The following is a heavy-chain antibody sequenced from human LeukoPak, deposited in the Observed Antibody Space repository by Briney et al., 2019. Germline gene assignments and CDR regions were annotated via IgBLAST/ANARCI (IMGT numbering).Heavy chain of an antibody. Sequence: GGSLRLSCAASGFTFSSYSMNWVRQAPGKGLEWVSSISSSSSYIYYADSVKGRFTISRDNSKNTLYLQMNSLRAEDTAVYYCAKDLSSGWPDAFDIWGQGTMVTVSP. V-gene: IGHV3-21*04. CDR3: AKDLSSGWPDAFDI. J-gene: IGHJ3*02. CDR2: ISSSSSYI. D-gene: IGHD6-19*01. CDR1: GFTFSSYS.